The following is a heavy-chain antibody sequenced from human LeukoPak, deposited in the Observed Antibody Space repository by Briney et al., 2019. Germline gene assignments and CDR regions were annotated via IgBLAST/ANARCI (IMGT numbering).Heavy chain of an antibody. CDR1: GFTFSSYW. J-gene: IGHJ4*02. CDR3: ARDGGMITFGGVIVPEGVDY. D-gene: IGHD3-16*02. Sequence: GGSLRPSCAASGFTFSSYWMSWVRQAPGKGLEWVANIKQDGSEKYYVDSVKGRFTISRDNAKNSLYLQMNSLRAEDTAVYYCARDGGMITFGGVIVPEGVDYWGQGTLVTVSS. CDR2: IKQDGSEK. V-gene: IGHV3-7*01.